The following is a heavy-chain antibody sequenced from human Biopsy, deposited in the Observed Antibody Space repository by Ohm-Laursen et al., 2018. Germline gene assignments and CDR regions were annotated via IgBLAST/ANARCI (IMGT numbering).Heavy chain of an antibody. Sequence: GTLSLTCTVSGGSISSDYWSWIRQTPGKGLEWIGSIYNSDTTFYNPSLKSRVAISVDTSTNQFSLKVSSVTAADTALYYCARHPTGFWFDPWGHGTLVTVS. J-gene: IGHJ5*02. CDR1: GGSISSDY. CDR3: ARHPTGFWFDP. CDR2: IYNSDTT. V-gene: IGHV4-59*05.